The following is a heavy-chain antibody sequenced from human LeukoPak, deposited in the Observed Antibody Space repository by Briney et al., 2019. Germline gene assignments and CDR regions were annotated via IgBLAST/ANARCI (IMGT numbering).Heavy chain of an antibody. V-gene: IGHV3-30*18. Sequence: GGSLRLSCAASGFTFKTYSMSWVRQAPGKGLEWVAVISYDGSNKYYADSVKGRFTISRDNSKNTLYLQMNSLRAEDTAVYYCAKDLHYYDSSGYYFYYYGMDVWGQGTTVTVSS. J-gene: IGHJ6*02. CDR1: GFTFKTYS. CDR2: ISYDGSNK. D-gene: IGHD3-22*01. CDR3: AKDLHYYDSSGYYFYYYGMDV.